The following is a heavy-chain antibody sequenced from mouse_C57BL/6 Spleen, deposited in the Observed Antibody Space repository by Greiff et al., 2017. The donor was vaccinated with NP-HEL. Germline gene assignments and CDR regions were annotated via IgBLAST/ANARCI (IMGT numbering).Heavy chain of an antibody. CDR3: ARMTGYSYSDY. Sequence: VKLQESGPGLVAPSQSLSITCTVSGFSLTSYAISWVRQPPGKGLEWLGVIWPGGGTNYNSALKSRLSISKDNSKSQVFLKMNSLQTDDTARYYCARMTGYSYSDYWGQGTTLTVSS. J-gene: IGHJ2*01. D-gene: IGHD2-3*01. CDR2: IWPGGGT. CDR1: GFSLTSYA. V-gene: IGHV2-9-1*01.